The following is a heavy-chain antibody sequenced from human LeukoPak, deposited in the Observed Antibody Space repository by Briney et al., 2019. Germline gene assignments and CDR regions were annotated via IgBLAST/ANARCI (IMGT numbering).Heavy chain of an antibody. CDR1: GGTFSSYA. CDR3: ARGPRSLLLDY. Sequence: ASVTVSCKASGGTFSSYAISWVRQAPGQGLEWMGGIIPIFGTANYAQKFQGRVTITADESTSTAYMELSSLRSEDTAVYYCARGPRSLLLDYWGQGTLVTVSS. CDR2: IIPIFGTA. V-gene: IGHV1-69*13. J-gene: IGHJ4*02.